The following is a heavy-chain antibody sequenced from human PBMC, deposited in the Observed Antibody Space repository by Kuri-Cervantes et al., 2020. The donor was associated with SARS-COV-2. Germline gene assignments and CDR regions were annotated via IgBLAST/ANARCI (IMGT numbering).Heavy chain of an antibody. CDR3: ARVLSIAARTWFDP. CDR1: GFTVSSNY. J-gene: IGHJ5*02. V-gene: IGHV3-21*01. D-gene: IGHD6-6*01. Sequence: GGSLRLSCAASGFTVSSNYMSWVRQAPGKGLEWVSSISSSSSYIYYADSVKGRFTISRDNAKNSLYLQMNSLRAEDTAVYYCARVLSIAARTWFDPWGQGTLVTVSS. CDR2: ISSSSSYI.